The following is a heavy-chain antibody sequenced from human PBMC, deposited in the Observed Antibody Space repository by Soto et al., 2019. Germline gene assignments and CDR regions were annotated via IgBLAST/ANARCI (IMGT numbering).Heavy chain of an antibody. CDR1: YR. CDR3: ARELRYCISSSCSAEDI. J-gene: IGHJ3*02. CDR2: ITCDGGNN. Sequence: YRMNWVRQAPGKGLECVSYITCDGGNNYYADSVKGRFTISRDNAKNSLYLQMNSLRAEDTAVYYCARELRYCISSSCSAEDISGQGTLVTGS. V-gene: IGHV3-48*01. D-gene: IGHD2-2*01.